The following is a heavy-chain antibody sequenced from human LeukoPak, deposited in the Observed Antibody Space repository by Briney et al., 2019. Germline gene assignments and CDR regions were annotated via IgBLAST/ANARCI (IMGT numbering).Heavy chain of an antibody. CDR1: GLTFSSYG. V-gene: IGHV3-21*01. J-gene: IGHJ4*02. CDR2: ISGRGTST. CDR3: ARETDYYPDY. Sequence: GGTLRLSCVASGLTFSSYGMSWVRQAPGKGLEWVSSISGRGTSTFYADSVKGRFTISRDNAKNSLYLQMNSLRAEDTAVYYCARETDYYPDYWGQGTLVTVSS. D-gene: IGHD3-22*01.